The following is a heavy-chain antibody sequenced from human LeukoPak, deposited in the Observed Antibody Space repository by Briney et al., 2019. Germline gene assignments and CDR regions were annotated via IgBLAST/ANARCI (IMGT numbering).Heavy chain of an antibody. J-gene: IGHJ6*02. Sequence: PGGSLRLSCAASGFTFSSYAMHWVRQAPGKGLEWVAVISYDGSNKYYADSVKGRFTISRDNSKNTLYLQMNSLRAEDTAVYYCARVNGLSVYYYGMDVWGQGTTVTVSS. CDR3: ARVNGLSVYYYGMDV. CDR2: ISYDGSNK. V-gene: IGHV3-30-3*01. D-gene: IGHD2-2*01. CDR1: GFTFSSYA.